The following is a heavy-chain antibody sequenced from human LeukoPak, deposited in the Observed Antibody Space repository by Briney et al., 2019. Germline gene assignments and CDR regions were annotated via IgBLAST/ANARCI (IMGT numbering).Heavy chain of an antibody. CDR3: AKEEYYDFWSGDDY. Sequence: GGSLRLSCAASGFTFSSYSMNWVRQAPGKGLEWVSAISGSGGSTYYADSVKGRFTISRDNSKNTLYLQMNSLRAEDTAVYYCAKEEYYDFWSGDDYWGQGNLVTVSS. J-gene: IGHJ4*02. CDR2: ISGSGGST. D-gene: IGHD3-3*01. CDR1: GFTFSSYS. V-gene: IGHV3-23*01.